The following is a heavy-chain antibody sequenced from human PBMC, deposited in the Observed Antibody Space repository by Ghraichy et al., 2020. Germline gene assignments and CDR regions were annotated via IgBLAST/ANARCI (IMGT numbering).Heavy chain of an antibody. J-gene: IGHJ4*02. V-gene: IGHV3-9*01. CDR3: AKGTRTYTSSWYDY. D-gene: IGHD6-13*01. CDR1: GFTFDDYA. CDR2: INWNGNNL. Sequence: LSLTCAASGFTFDDYAMHWVRQAPGKGLEWVSGINWNGNNLVYADSVKGRFTISRDNAKNSLYLQMNSLRAEDTALYYCAKGTRTYTSSWYDYWGQGTLVTVSS.